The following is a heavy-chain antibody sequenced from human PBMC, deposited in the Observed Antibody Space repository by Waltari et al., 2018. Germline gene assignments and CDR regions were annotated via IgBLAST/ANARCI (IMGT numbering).Heavy chain of an antibody. CDR1: GFIFNNYA. J-gene: IGHJ5*02. Sequence: EVQVLESGGGLVQPGGSLRLTCAASGFIFNNYAINWVRQAPGKGLEWVSGINGDGDKTYYADSVKGRFTLSRDNSRNTLSLQMNSLRAEDTAVYYCAKAHFYDTSGYIEHWGQGTLVTVSS. V-gene: IGHV3-23*01. D-gene: IGHD3-22*01. CDR3: AKAHFYDTSGYIEH. CDR2: INGDGDKT.